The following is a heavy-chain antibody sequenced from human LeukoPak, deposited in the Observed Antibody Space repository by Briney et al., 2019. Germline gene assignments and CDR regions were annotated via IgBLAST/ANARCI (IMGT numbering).Heavy chain of an antibody. CDR2: IYYSGST. V-gene: IGHV4-39*01. D-gene: IGHD2-21*01. CDR1: GGSISSSSYY. CDR3: ARRSGGSDYQGYFQH. Sequence: SETLSLTCTVSGGSISSSSYYWGWIRQPPGKGLEWIGSIYYSGSTYYNPSLKSRVTISVDTSKNQFSLKLSSVTAADTAVYYCARRSGGSDYQGYFQHWGQGTLVTVSS. J-gene: IGHJ1*01.